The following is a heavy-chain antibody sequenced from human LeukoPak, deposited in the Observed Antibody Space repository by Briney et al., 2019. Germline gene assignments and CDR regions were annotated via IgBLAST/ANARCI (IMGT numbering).Heavy chain of an antibody. CDR3: ATNIDYLFDY. Sequence: PGGSLRLSCAASRFTFSSYWMSWVRQAPGRGLEWVANIEKDGSKKNYVDSVKGRFTISRDNAKNSLFLQMNSLRDEYTAVYSCATNIDYLFDYWGQGTLVTVPS. J-gene: IGHJ4*02. CDR2: IEKDGSKK. CDR1: RFTFSSYW. D-gene: IGHD2/OR15-2a*01. V-gene: IGHV3-7*01.